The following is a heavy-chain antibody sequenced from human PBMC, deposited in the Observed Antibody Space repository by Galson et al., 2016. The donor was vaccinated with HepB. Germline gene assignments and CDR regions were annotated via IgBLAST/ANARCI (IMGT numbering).Heavy chain of an antibody. D-gene: IGHD3-10*01. V-gene: IGHV3-11*01. CDR1: GFTFTTYW. CDR3: AKEHYFGSGSYFDN. Sequence: SLRLSCAASGFTFTTYWMSWVRQAPGKGLEWVSSISSRGGSAIHYADSVKGRFTISMDNAKNSLFLQMNSLRAEDTAVYYCAKEHYFGSGSYFDNWGQGTLVTVSS. CDR2: ISSRGGSAI. J-gene: IGHJ4*02.